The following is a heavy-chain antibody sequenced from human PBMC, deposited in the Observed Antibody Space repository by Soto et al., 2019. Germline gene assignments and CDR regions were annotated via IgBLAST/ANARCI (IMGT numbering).Heavy chain of an antibody. CDR2: ISSSSSTI. J-gene: IGHJ6*03. V-gene: IGHV3-48*01. D-gene: IGHD6-13*01. CDR3: ARDSYSSIAAAGFDYYYYMDV. Sequence: PGGSLRLSCAASGFTFSSYSMNWVRQAPGKGLEWVSYISSSSSTIYYADSVKGRFTISRDNAKNSLYLQMNSLRAEDTAVYYCARDSYSSIAAAGFDYYYYMDVWGKGTTVTVSS. CDR1: GFTFSSYS.